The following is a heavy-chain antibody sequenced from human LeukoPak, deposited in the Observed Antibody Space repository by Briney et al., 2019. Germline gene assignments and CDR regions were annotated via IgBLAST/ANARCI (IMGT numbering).Heavy chain of an antibody. V-gene: IGHV4-39*01. CDR3: ARRRDGGFDY. CDR1: GGSISSSSYY. Sequence: SETLSLTCTVSGGSISSSSYYWGWIRQPPGKGLEWIGSIYYSGSTYYNPSLKSRVTISVDTSKNQFSLKLSSVTAADTAVYYCARRRDGGFDYWGQGTLVIVSS. CDR2: IYYSGST. J-gene: IGHJ4*02. D-gene: IGHD5-24*01.